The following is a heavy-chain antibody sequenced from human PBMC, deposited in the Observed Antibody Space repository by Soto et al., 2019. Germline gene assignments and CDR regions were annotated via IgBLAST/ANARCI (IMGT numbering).Heavy chain of an antibody. CDR2: ISGSGGST. D-gene: IGHD2-15*01. Sequence: PGGSLRLSFAASGFTFSSYAMSWVRQAPGKGLEWVSAISGSGGSTYYTDSVKGRFTISRDNAKRSLYLQMMSLTAEDTAIYYCVRGGGGGLFDPWGQATMVTVSS. J-gene: IGHJ5*02. V-gene: IGHV3-23*01. CDR3: VRGGGGGLFDP. CDR1: GFTFSSYA.